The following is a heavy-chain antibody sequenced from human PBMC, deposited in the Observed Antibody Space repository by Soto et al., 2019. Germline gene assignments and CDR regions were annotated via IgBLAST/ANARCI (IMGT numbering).Heavy chain of an antibody. J-gene: IGHJ6*01. Sequence: PSETLSLTCGVSGDSITTYKWWTWVRQTPGRGLEWIGEIYDSGNTRYNPSLKSRVTISKDTSKNQLSLKLNSVTVADTAVYYCATCKLGEYYYAMDMWGQGNTVTVSS. CDR1: GDSITTYKW. D-gene: IGHD7-27*01. CDR3: ATCKLGEYYYAMDM. V-gene: IGHV4-4*02. CDR2: IYDSGNT.